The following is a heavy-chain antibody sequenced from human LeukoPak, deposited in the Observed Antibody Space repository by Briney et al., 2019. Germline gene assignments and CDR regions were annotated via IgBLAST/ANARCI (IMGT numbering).Heavy chain of an antibody. Sequence: GGSPRLSCAASGFTFSSYAMSWVRQAPGKGLEWVSAISGSGGSTYYADSVKGRFTISRDNSKNTLYLQMNSLRAEDTAVYYCAKDHNLDYDFWSGTFDYWGQGTLVTVSS. J-gene: IGHJ4*02. CDR1: GFTFSSYA. CDR3: AKDHNLDYDFWSGTFDY. CDR2: ISGSGGST. D-gene: IGHD3-3*01. V-gene: IGHV3-23*01.